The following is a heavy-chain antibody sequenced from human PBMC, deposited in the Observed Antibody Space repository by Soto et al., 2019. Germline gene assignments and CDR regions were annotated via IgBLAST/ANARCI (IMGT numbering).Heavy chain of an antibody. CDR2: ISGSGGST. J-gene: IGHJ4*02. CDR3: TVSVEGSSWYPLFDY. V-gene: IGHV3-23*01. Sequence: EVQLLESGGGLVQPGGSLRLSCAASGFTFSSYAMSWVRQAPGKGQEWVSAISGSGGSTYYADSVKGRFTISRDNSKNTLYLQMNSLRAEDTAVYYCTVSVEGSSWYPLFDYWGQGTLVTVSS. D-gene: IGHD6-13*01. CDR1: GFTFSSYA.